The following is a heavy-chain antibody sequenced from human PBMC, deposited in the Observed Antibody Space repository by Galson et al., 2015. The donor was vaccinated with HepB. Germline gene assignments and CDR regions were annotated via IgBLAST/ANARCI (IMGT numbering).Heavy chain of an antibody. Sequence: SLRLSCATSGFPFSDYGMHWVRQAPGKGLEWLAVIWYDGSQKFHEESVEGRFTISRDNSKNMSFLQMDSLRVDDTAVYFCVRDSGLYGLDVWGQGTRVTVSS. CDR1: GFPFSDYG. J-gene: IGHJ6*02. V-gene: IGHV3-33*01. CDR2: IWYDGSQK. CDR3: VRDSGLYGLDV. D-gene: IGHD6-19*01.